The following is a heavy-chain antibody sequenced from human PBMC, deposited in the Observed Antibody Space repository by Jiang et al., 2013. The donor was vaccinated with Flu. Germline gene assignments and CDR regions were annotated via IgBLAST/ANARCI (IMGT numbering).Heavy chain of an antibody. CDR3: VGYDDNGPVY. CDR1: GFPFDDYS. Sequence: VQLVESGGDLAQPGRSLRLSCAASGFPFDDYSMHWVRQAPEKGLEWVSGISWNSGSTDYANSVKGRFTISRDNSKNTSFLQMSSLRNEDTAVYYCVGYDDNGPVYWGRGTLVTVSS. J-gene: IGHJ4*02. CDR2: ISWNSGST. V-gene: IGHV3-9*01. D-gene: IGHD5-12*01.